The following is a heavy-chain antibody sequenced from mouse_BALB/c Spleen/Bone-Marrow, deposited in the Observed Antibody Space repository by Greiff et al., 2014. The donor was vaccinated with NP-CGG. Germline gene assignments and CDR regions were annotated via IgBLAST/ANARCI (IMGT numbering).Heavy chain of an antibody. CDR2: ISRGSSTI. D-gene: IGHD1-1*01. V-gene: IGHV5-17*02. Sequence: VQLKESGGGLVQPGGSRKLSCAASGFTFSGFGMHWARQAPEKGLEWVAYISRGSSTIYYADTVKGRFTVSRDNPKNTLFLQMTSLRSEDTAMYYCARSGITTVSYWYFDIWGAGTTVTVSS. CDR1: GFTFSGFG. J-gene: IGHJ1*01. CDR3: ARSGITTVSYWYFDI.